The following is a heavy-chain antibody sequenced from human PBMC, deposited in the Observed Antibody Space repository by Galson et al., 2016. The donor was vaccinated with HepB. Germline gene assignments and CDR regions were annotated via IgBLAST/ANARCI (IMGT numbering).Heavy chain of an antibody. Sequence: SVKVSCKVAGYSLSDLSIHWVRQAPGKVPEWMGGFDPEHLETVYAEEFRGRVTMTEDTSTDTAYLDLSSLRSEDTALYYCATVGYYDILSGYSYFHYWGQGSLVIVSS. CDR1: GYSLSDLS. D-gene: IGHD3-9*01. CDR2: FDPEHLET. J-gene: IGHJ4*02. CDR3: ATVGYYDILSGYSYFHY. V-gene: IGHV1-24*01.